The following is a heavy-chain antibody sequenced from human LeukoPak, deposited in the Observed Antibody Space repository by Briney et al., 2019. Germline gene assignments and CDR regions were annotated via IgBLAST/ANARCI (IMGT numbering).Heavy chain of an antibody. CDR1: GGSISGYY. V-gene: IGHV4-59*01. CDR3: ATDRWYGDPRDGFGY. D-gene: IGHD4-17*01. Sequence: SETLSLTCTVSGGSISGYYWSWIRQPPGKGLEWIGYIFYSGSTNYNPSLKSRVTISLDTSKKQFSLKLTSVTAADTAVYYCATDRWYGDPRDGFGYWGQGTLVAVSS. CDR2: IFYSGST. J-gene: IGHJ4*02.